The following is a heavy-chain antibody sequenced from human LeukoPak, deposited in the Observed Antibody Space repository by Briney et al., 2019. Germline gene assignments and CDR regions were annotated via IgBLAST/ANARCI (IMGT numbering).Heavy chain of an antibody. CDR1: GFTFSSYA. J-gene: IGHJ4*02. D-gene: IGHD4-23*01. CDR2: IYSDDTT. Sequence: GGSLRLSCAASGFTFSSYAMHWVRQAPGKGLEWVSLIYSDDTTLYADSVKGRFTISRDISKNTLYLQMSSLRAEDTAVYYCARRAGGYSHPYDYWGQGVLVTVSS. V-gene: IGHV3-53*01. CDR3: ARRAGGYSHPYDY.